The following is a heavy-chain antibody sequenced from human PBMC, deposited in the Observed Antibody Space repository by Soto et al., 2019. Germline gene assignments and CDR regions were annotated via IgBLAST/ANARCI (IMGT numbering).Heavy chain of an antibody. J-gene: IGHJ4*02. Sequence: QVQLVESGGGVVQPGRSLRLSCAASGFTFNNYAMHWVRQAPGKGLEWVAVISYDGNNQYYADSVKGRFAISRDNSKNTLYLQMNSLRDEDTAVYDCARDRVYYYDSSGYYNFEYWGQGSLVTVSS. V-gene: IGHV3-30*09. CDR3: ARDRVYYYDSSGYYNFEY. CDR1: GFTFNNYA. D-gene: IGHD3-22*01. CDR2: ISYDGNNQ.